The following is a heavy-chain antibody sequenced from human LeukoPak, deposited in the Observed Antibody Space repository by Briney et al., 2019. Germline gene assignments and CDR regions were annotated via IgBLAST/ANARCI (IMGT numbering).Heavy chain of an antibody. V-gene: IGHV3-30*19. J-gene: IGHJ4*02. CDR1: GFTFSSYG. CDR2: ISYDGSNK. CDR3: ARSNVVVTAIDY. D-gene: IGHD2-21*02. Sequence: PGGSLRLSCAASGFTFSSYGMHWVRQAPGKGLEWVAVISYDGSNKYYADSVKGRFTISRNNSKNTLYLQMNSLRAEDTAVYYCARSNVVVTAIDYWGQGTLVTVSS.